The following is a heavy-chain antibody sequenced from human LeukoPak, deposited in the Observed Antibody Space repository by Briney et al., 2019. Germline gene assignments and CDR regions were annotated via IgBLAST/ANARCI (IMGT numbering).Heavy chain of an antibody. Sequence: GGSLRLSCAASGFTFSSYWMHWVRQAPGKGLVWVSRINSDGSTTTYADSVEGRFTISRDNAKNTLYLQMNSLRAEDTAVYYCTSANYGPAYWGQGTLATVSS. CDR1: GFTFSSYW. D-gene: IGHD5-24*01. CDR2: INSDGSTT. V-gene: IGHV3-74*01. J-gene: IGHJ4*02. CDR3: TSANYGPAY.